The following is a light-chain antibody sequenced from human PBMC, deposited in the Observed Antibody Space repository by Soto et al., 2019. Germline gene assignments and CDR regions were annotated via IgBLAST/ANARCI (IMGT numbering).Light chain of an antibody. CDR1: QSFSSS. CDR3: QQYNTYPWT. Sequence: EIQMTQTPSSLSASVGDRVTITCRASQSFSSSLNWYQQKPGKSPRLLIYKASTLKSGVPSRFSGSGSGTEFTLTISSLQPDDFATYYCQQYNTYPWTFGQGTKV. CDR2: KAS. V-gene: IGKV1-5*03. J-gene: IGKJ1*01.